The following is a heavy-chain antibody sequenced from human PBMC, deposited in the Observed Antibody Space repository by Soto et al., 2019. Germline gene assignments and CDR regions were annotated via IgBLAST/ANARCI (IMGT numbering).Heavy chain of an antibody. CDR2: MSGSGADV. CDR3: ARMARLSDS. CDR1: GFNFRDHY. Sequence: QVQLVESGGGLVKPGGSLRLSCVAASGFNFRDHYMNWIRQAPGKGLEWVSYMSGSGADVNYADSVRGRFTMSRDNAQNSLFLQMNSLRVEDTAVYYCARMARLSDSWGQGTLVTVSS. J-gene: IGHJ4*02. D-gene: IGHD2-15*01. V-gene: IGHV3-11*01.